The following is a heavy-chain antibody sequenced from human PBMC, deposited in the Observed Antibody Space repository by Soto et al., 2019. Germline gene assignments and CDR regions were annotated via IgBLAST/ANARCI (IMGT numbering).Heavy chain of an antibody. CDR1: GYTFGNND. V-gene: IGHV1-8*01. CDR3: AGMATSGTLNWFDP. CDR2: LNPTSGNT. Sequence: AQVQVSCTASGYTFGNNDISWVRQATGQGLEWMGWLNPTSGNTGYAQKFQGRVSMTRNTSITTAYLERSSVRSGYTGISYCAGMATSGTLNWFDPWGQGTLVTVSS. J-gene: IGHJ5*02.